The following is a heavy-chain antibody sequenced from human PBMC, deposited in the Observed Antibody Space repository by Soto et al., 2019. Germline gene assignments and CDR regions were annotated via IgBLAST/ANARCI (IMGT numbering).Heavy chain of an antibody. Sequence: GGSLRLSCAASGFTFSSYAMHWVRQAPGKGLEWVAVISYDGSNKYYADSMKGRFTISRDNSKNTLYLQMNSLRAEDTAVYYCARAPYNWNVLDYWGQGTLVTVSS. CDR3: ARAPYNWNVLDY. V-gene: IGHV3-30-3*01. D-gene: IGHD1-20*01. CDR1: GFTFSSYA. CDR2: ISYDGSNK. J-gene: IGHJ4*02.